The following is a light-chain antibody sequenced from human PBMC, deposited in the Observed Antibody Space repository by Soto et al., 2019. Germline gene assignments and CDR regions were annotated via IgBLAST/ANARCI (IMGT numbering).Light chain of an antibody. CDR1: NIGSKS. J-gene: IGLJ2*01. CDR3: QVCDSSSAHRVV. CDR2: YDS. V-gene: IGLV3-21*04. Sequence: SYELTQPPSVSVAPGKTARITCGGNNIGSKSVHWYQQKPGQAPVLVIYYDSDRPSGIPERFSGSNSGNTATLTISRVEAGDEADYYCQVCDSSSAHRVVFGGGTKLTVL.